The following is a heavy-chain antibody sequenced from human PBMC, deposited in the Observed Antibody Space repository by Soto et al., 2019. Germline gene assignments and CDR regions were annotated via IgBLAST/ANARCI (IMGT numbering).Heavy chain of an antibody. CDR2: INPSGGST. Sequence: GASVKVSCKASGYTFTSYYMHWVRQAPGQGLEWMGIINPSGGSTSYAQKFQGRVTMTRDTSTSTVYMELSSLRSEDTAVYYCARGFGRALYDILTYAPYYYYGMDVWGQGTTVTVSS. CDR1: GYTFTSYY. CDR3: ARGFGRALYDILTYAPYYYYGMDV. J-gene: IGHJ6*02. D-gene: IGHD3-9*01. V-gene: IGHV1-46*01.